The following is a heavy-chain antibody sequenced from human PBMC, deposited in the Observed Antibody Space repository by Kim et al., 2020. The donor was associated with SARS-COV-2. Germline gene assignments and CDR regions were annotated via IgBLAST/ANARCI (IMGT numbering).Heavy chain of an antibody. D-gene: IGHD3-10*01. J-gene: IGHJ5*02. CDR3: TKDLGFGELSWFDP. Sequence: AAAGKGRFTISRDNSRNTLYLQMNSLRAEDTAVYYCTKDLGFGELSWFDPWGQGTLVTVSS. V-gene: IGHV3-23*01.